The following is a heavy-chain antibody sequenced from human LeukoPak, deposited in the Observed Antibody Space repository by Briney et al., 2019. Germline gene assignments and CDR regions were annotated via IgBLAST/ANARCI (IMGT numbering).Heavy chain of an antibody. CDR2: ISSNGGST. CDR1: GFTFSSYA. Sequence: GSLRLSCVASGFTFSSYAMHWVRQAPGKGLEYVSGISSNGGSTYYANSVKGRFTISRGNSKNTLYLQMGSLRAEDMAVYYCAREYSSSSVDYWGQGTLVTVSS. CDR3: AREYSSSSVDY. V-gene: IGHV3-64*01. D-gene: IGHD6-6*01. J-gene: IGHJ4*02.